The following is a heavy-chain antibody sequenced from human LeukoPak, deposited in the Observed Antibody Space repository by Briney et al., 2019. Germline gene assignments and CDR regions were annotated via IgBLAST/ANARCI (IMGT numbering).Heavy chain of an antibody. D-gene: IGHD6-19*01. CDR3: ARDGKGRYRSGSDWFYH. J-gene: IGHJ5*02. V-gene: IGHV3-21*01. CDR2: ISSSSSYI. CDR1: GFTFSSYS. Sequence: PAGSLRLSCAAYGFTFSSYSMNWDRQAPGKGLEWGSSISSSSSYIYYADSVKGRFTITRDNAKNSLYLQMNSLRAEDTAVYYCARDGKGRYRSGSDWFYHWGQGTLVTVAS.